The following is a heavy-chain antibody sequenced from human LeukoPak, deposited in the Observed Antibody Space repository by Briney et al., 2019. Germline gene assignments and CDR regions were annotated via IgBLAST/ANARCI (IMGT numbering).Heavy chain of an antibody. CDR3: ARVESSGWPLRLGYYSYMDV. CDR1: GGTFSSYA. J-gene: IGHJ6*03. V-gene: IGHV1-69*05. CDR2: IIPIFGTA. Sequence: GASVKVSCKASGGTFSSYAISWVRQAPGQGLEWMGGIIPIFGTANYAQKFQGRVTITTDESTSTAYMELSSLRSEDTAVYYCARVESSGWPLRLGYYSYMDVWGKGTTVTVSS. D-gene: IGHD5-24*01.